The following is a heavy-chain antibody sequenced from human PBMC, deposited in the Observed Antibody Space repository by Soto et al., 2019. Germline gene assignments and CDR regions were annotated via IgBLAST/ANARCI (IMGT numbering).Heavy chain of an antibody. CDR1: GFTFRSYV. D-gene: IGHD3-16*01. J-gene: IGHJ4*02. Sequence: QVQLVESGGGVVQPGTSLRLSCVGSGFTFRSYVIHWVRQAPGKGLEWVALTSYDGSNNFYGDSVKGRFTISRHNSRNTVELKIDSLTFEDTVLYYCARWGTTGGLDVWGQGTLVSVSS. V-gene: IGHV3-33*05. CDR2: TSYDGSNN. CDR3: ARWGTTGGLDV.